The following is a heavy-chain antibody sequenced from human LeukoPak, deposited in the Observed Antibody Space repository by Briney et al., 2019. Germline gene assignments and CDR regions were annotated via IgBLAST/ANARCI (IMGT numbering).Heavy chain of an antibody. CDR3: ARVLGATAFDY. J-gene: IGHJ4*02. CDR2: ISPYSGKT. D-gene: IGHD1-26*01. V-gene: IGHV1-18*01. Sequence: ASVKISCKASGYMFTSYGITWVRQAPGQGLEWMGWISPYSGKTNSSQNLQGRVTMSTDTSTTTVYMDVRSLTSDDTAIYYCARVLGATAFDYWGQGTLVTVSS. CDR1: GYMFTSYG.